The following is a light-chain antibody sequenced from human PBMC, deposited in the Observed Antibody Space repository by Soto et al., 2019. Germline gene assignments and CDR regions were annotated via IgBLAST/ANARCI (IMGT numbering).Light chain of an antibody. CDR3: QQYGSSPPYT. V-gene: IGKV3-20*01. CDR1: QTINNNF. J-gene: IGKJ2*01. Sequence: EIVMTQSPGTLSLSPGERATLSCRASQTINNNFLGWYQQKPGQPPRLLIFAASRRATGIPDRFSCSVSGTDFTLTISRVEPGDFGVYYCQQYGSSPPYTFGLVTKLDSK. CDR2: AAS.